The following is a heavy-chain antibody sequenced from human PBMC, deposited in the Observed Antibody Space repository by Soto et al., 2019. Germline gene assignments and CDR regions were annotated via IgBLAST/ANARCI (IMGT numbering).Heavy chain of an antibody. Sequence: SSETLSLTCTVSGGSISSSSYYWGWIRQPPGKGLEWIGSIYYSGSTYYNPSLKSRVTISVDTSKNQFSLKLSSVTAADTAVYYCARHSAYHFWTRYPGSYYYYGMDVWGQGTTVTVSS. V-gene: IGHV4-39*01. D-gene: IGHD3-3*01. CDR1: GGSISSSSYY. J-gene: IGHJ6*02. CDR2: IYYSGST. CDR3: ARHSAYHFWTRYPGSYYYYGMDV.